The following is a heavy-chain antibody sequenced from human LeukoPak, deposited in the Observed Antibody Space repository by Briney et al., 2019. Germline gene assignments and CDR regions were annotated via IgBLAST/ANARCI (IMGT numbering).Heavy chain of an antibody. CDR2: IKQDGSEK. CDR3: ARGGGAKDY. Sequence: GGPLRLSCAASGFTFSDYWMSWVRQAPGKGLEWVANIKQDGSEKYYVDSVRGRFTISRDNAKNSLYLQMNSLRVDDTAVYYCARGGGAKDYWGQGTLVTVSS. CDR1: GFTFSDYW. D-gene: IGHD1-26*01. J-gene: IGHJ4*02. V-gene: IGHV3-7*01.